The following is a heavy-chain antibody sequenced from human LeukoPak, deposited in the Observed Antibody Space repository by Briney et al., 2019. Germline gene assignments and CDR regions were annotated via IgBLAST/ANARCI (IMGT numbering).Heavy chain of an antibody. CDR1: GGTFSSYA. D-gene: IGHD1-1*01. CDR3: AREWGTFEY. Sequence: AASVKVSCKASGGTFSSYAISWVRQAPGQGLEWMGGIIPNSGGTNYTQKFQGRVTMTRDTSISTAYMELSGLRSDDTAVYYCAREWGTFEYWGQGTLVTVSS. J-gene: IGHJ4*02. V-gene: IGHV1-2*02. CDR2: IIPNSGGT.